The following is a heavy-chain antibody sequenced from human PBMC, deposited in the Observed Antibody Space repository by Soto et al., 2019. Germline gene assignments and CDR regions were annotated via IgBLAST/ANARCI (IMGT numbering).Heavy chain of an antibody. V-gene: IGHV3-48*03. D-gene: IGHD6-19*01. CDR2: ISSSGSSI. CDR3: ARDRALAVASTFYFDS. Sequence: PGGSLRLSCAASGLTFSGYEMNWVRQAPGKGLEWVSYISSSGSSISYADSVKGRFTITRDNAKNSLYLQMNSLRDEDTAVYYCARDRALAVASTFYFDSWGEGTLVTVSS. J-gene: IGHJ4*02. CDR1: GLTFSGYE.